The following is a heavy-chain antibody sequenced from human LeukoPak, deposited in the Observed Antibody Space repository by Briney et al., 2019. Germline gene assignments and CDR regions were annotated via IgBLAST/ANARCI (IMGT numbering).Heavy chain of an antibody. J-gene: IGHJ4*02. CDR2: IRYDGSNK. CDR3: AKDRMGIVVVPAAKSAFDY. CDR1: GFTFSSYG. Sequence: GGSLRLSCAASGFTFSSYGMHWVRQAPGKGLEWVAFIRYDGSNKYYADSVKGRFTISRDNSKNTLYLQMNSLRAEDTAVYYCAKDRMGIVVVPAAKSAFDYWGQGTLVTVSS. D-gene: IGHD2-2*03. V-gene: IGHV3-30*02.